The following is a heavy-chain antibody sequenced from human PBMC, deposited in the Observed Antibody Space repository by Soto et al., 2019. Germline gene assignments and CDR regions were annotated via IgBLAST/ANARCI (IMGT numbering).Heavy chain of an antibody. Sequence: GGSLRLSCAASGFTFSRYWMAWVRQAQGKGLEWVANINEDVSQKLYVDSVRGRFTISRDNAKNSVYLQMNNLRADDTAVYYCAKIGYNDWDFDYWGQGTLVTVSS. CDR3: AKIGYNDWDFDY. V-gene: IGHV3-7*01. J-gene: IGHJ4*02. CDR1: GFTFSRYW. D-gene: IGHD3-22*01. CDR2: INEDVSQK.